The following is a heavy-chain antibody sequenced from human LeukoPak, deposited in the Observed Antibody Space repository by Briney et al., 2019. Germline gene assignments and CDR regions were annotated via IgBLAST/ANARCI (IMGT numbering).Heavy chain of an antibody. D-gene: IGHD6-6*01. Sequence: PGGSLRLSCAASGFTFSSYAMNWVRQAPGKGLEWVSYISSSSSTIYYADSVKGRFTISRDNAKNSLYLQMNSLRAEDTAVYYCARPYSSSSRRYYYYYGMDVWGQGTTVTVSS. CDR1: GFTFSSYA. J-gene: IGHJ6*02. CDR2: ISSSSSTI. V-gene: IGHV3-48*01. CDR3: ARPYSSSSRRYYYYYGMDV.